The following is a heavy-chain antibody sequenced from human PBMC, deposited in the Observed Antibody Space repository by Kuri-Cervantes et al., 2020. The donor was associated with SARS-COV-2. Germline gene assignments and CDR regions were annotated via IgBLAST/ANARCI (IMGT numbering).Heavy chain of an antibody. V-gene: IGHV1-18*04. Sequence: ASVTVSCKASGYTFTSYGISWVRQAPGQGLEWMGWISAYNGNTNHAQKLQGRVTMTTDTSTRPAYMELRSLGADDTAVYYCARVHAPFAFDFDYWGQGTLVTVSS. D-gene: IGHD2-2*01. CDR3: ARVHAPFAFDFDY. J-gene: IGHJ4*02. CDR2: ISAYNGNT. CDR1: GYTFTSYG.